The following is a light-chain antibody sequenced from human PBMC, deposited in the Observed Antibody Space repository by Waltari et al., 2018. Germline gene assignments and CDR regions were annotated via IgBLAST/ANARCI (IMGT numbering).Light chain of an antibody. CDR2: GAS. J-gene: IGKJ2*01. CDR3: QQSSNTPYT. Sequence: DIQMTQSPSSLSASVGDRVTITCRASQTISSYLNWHQQKPGKAPKLLIYGASSLQSGVPSRFSGSGSGTDFTLTISSLQPEDFATYYCQQSSNTPYTFGQGTKLEI. CDR1: QTISSY. V-gene: IGKV1-39*01.